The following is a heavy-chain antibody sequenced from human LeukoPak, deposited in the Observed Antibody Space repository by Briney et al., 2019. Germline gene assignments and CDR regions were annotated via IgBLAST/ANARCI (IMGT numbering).Heavy chain of an antibody. CDR3: AKDRYGDYSFES. CDR2: ISGSGSDT. Sequence: GGCLRLSCAASGFTFSRFAMSWVRQAPGKGLEWASAISGSGSDTYYADSVEGRFTVSRDNSKNTLYLQMNSLRPEDTALYYCAKDRYGDYSFESWGQGILVTVSS. CDR1: GFTFSRFA. J-gene: IGHJ4*02. D-gene: IGHD4-17*01. V-gene: IGHV3-23*01.